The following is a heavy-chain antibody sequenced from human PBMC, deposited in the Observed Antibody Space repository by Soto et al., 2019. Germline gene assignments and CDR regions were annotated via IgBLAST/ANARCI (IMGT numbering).Heavy chain of an antibody. CDR2: IYHRGST. Sequence: QLQLQESGSGLVKPSQTLSLTCAVSGGSISSGGYSSSWIRQPPGKGLEWIGYIYHRGSTYYNPSLKSLVTIPVDRSKNQCSLKLSSVTAADTAVYYCAAGGGLPRYYWCQGTLGTVSS. J-gene: IGHJ4*02. D-gene: IGHD5-12*01. CDR1: GGSISSGGYS. V-gene: IGHV4-30-2*01. CDR3: AAGGGLPRYY.